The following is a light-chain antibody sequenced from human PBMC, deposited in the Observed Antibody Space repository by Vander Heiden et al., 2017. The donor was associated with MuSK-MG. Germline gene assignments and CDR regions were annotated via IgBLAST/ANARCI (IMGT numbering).Light chain of an antibody. V-gene: IGKV1-NL1*01. CDR2: ASS. CDR3: QQFYTTPLT. CDR1: QAIGNS. J-gene: IGKJ4*01. Sequence: DIQMTQSPSSLSASVGDRVTITCRASQAIGNSVAWYQQTPGKAPKLLLYASSRLETWVPSRFSGSGSGAGTDYSLTISSLQPEDSATYYCQQFYTTPLTFGGGTKVEI.